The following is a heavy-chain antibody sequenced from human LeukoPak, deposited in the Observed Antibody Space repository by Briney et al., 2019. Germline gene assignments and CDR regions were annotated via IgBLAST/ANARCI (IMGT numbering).Heavy chain of an antibody. CDR1: GFTVSSDY. J-gene: IGHJ6*03. CDR2: ISSSSSYI. CDR3: ARDSDSSGYYYYYYMDV. D-gene: IGHD3-22*01. Sequence: GESLRLSCAASGFTVSSDYMNWVRQAPGKGLEWVSSISSSSSYIYYADSVKGRFTISRDNAKNSLYLQMNSLRAEDTAVYYCARDSDSSGYYYYYYMDVWGKGTTVTVSS. V-gene: IGHV3-21*01.